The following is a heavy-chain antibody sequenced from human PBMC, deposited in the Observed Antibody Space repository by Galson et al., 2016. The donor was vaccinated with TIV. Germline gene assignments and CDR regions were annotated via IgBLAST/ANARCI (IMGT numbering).Heavy chain of an antibody. V-gene: IGHV1-46*01. J-gene: IGHJ4*02. CDR3: ERGPGYTYGYIFDY. CDR2: VNPSGGTT. D-gene: IGHD5-18*01. CDR1: GYIFTSWY. Sequence: SVKVSCKASGYIFTSWYIHWVRQAPGQGLEWVGIVNPSGGTTSYAQKFQGRVTMTRDTSTSTVYMELNSLKSDDTAVYYCERGPGYTYGYIFDYCGQGTLVTVAS.